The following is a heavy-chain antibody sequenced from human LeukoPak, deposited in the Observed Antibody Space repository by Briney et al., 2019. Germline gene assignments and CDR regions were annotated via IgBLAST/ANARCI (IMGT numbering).Heavy chain of an antibody. Sequence: PSETLSLTCTVSGGSISTSSYYWGWVRQPPGKGLEWIGNIFYSGSTYYSPSLKSRVTISLDTSRNQFSLKLSSVTAADTAVYYCARSPLFDYWGQGTLVTVSS. J-gene: IGHJ4*02. V-gene: IGHV4-39*07. CDR3: ARSPLFDY. CDR2: IFYSGST. CDR1: GGSISTSSYY.